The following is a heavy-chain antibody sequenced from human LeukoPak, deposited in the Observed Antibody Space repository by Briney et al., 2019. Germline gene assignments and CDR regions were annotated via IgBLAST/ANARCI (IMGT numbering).Heavy chain of an antibody. CDR3: ARDGGWLAVYYFDY. CDR1: GGSISSYY. D-gene: IGHD6-19*01. CDR2: IYYSGST. V-gene: IGHV4-59*12. J-gene: IGHJ4*02. Sequence: SETLSLTCTVSGGSISSYYWSWIRQPPGKGLEWIGYIYYSGSTYYNPSLKSRITISVDTSKNQFSLKLSSVTAADTAVYYCARDGGWLAVYYFDYWGQGTLVTVSS.